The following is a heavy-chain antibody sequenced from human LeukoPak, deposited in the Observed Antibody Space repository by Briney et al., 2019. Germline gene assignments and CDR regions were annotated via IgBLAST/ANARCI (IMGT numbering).Heavy chain of an antibody. D-gene: IGHD3-22*01. CDR2: ISAYNGNT. CDR1: GYTFTSYG. V-gene: IGHV1-18*01. Sequence: ASVKVSCKASGYTFTSYGISWVRQAPGQGLEWMGWISAYNGNTNYAQKLQGRVTMTTDTSTSTAYMELRSLRSDDTAVYYCARTWKTYYYDSSGPIPDDYWGQGTLVTVSS. CDR3: ARTWKTYYYDSSGPIPDDY. J-gene: IGHJ4*02.